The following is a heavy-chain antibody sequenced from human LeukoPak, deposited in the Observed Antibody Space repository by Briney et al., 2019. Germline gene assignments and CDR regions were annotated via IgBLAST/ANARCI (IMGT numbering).Heavy chain of an antibody. CDR3: AREKGSSWYTDAFDI. D-gene: IGHD6-13*01. CDR1: GGSISSGSYY. CDR2: IYTSGST. V-gene: IGHV4-61*02. Sequence: SQTLSLTCTVSGGSISSGSYYWSWIRQPAGKGLEWIGRIYTSGSTNYNPSLKSRVTISVDTSKNQFSLKLCSVTAADTAVYYCAREKGSSWYTDAFDIWGQGTMVTVSS. J-gene: IGHJ3*02.